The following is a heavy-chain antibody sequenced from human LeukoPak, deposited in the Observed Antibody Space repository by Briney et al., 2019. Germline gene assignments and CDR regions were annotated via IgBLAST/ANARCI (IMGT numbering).Heavy chain of an antibody. D-gene: IGHD1-26*01. J-gene: IGHJ5*02. CDR2: ISSSSSYT. Sequence: GGSLRLSCAASGFTFSSYEMTWVRQAPGKGLEWVSYISSSSSYTNYADSVKGRFTISRDNAKNSLYLQMNSLRAEDTAVYYCARGLGSEGFDPWGQGTLVTVSS. V-gene: IGHV3-11*05. CDR1: GFTFSSYE. CDR3: ARGLGSEGFDP.